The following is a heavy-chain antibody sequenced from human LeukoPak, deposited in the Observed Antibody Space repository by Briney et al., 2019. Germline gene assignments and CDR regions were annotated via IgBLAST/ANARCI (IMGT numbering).Heavy chain of an antibody. V-gene: IGHV5-51*01. Sequence: GESLKISCKGSGYSFTSYWIGWVRQMPGKGLEWMGIIYPGDSDTRYSPSFQCQVTISADKSISTAYLQWSSLKASDTAMYYCARQDIVVVPAAGIPHNLYDYWGQGTLVTVSS. CDR3: ARQDIVVVPAAGIPHNLYDY. CDR1: GYSFTSYW. D-gene: IGHD2-2*01. CDR2: IYPGDSDT. J-gene: IGHJ4*02.